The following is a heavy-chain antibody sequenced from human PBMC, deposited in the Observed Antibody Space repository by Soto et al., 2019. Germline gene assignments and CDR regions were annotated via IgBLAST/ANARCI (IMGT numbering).Heavy chain of an antibody. CDR3: ARRYSSSFDY. J-gene: IGHJ4*02. V-gene: IGHV4-61*05. CDR2: IYYSGST. CDR1: GGSINTGAYY. D-gene: IGHD6-13*01. Sequence: SETLSLTCTVSGGSINTGAYYWGWIRQPPGKGLEWIGYIYYSGSTNYNPSLKSRVTISVDTSKNQFSLKLSSVTAADTAVYYCARRYSSSFDYWGQGTLVTVSS.